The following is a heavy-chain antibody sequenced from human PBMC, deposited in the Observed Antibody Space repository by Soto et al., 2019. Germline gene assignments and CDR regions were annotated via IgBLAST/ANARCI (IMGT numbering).Heavy chain of an antibody. CDR1: GYTFTGYY. D-gene: IGHD2-15*01. J-gene: IGHJ3*02. V-gene: IGHV1-2*04. CDR3: ARDPIRGSGGRGAFDI. CDR2: INPNSGGT. Sequence: ASVKVSCKASGYTFTGYYMHWVRQAPGQGLEWMGWINPNSGGTNYAQKFQGWVTMTRDTSISTAYMELSRLRSDDTAVYYCARDPIRGSGGRGAFDIWGQGTMVTVSS.